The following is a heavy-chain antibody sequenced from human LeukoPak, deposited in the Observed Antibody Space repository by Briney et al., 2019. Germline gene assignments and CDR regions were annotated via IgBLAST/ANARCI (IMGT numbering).Heavy chain of an antibody. CDR1: GGSISSSSYY. V-gene: IGHV4-39*01. CDR2: IYYSGST. CDR3: ATDQYYYGSKRFDY. J-gene: IGHJ4*02. D-gene: IGHD3-10*01. Sequence: SETLSLTCTVSGGSISSSSYYWGWIRQPPGKGLEWIGSIYYSGSTYYNPSLKNRVTISVDTSKNQFSLKLSSVTAADTAVYYCATDQYYYGSKRFDYWGQGTLVTVSS.